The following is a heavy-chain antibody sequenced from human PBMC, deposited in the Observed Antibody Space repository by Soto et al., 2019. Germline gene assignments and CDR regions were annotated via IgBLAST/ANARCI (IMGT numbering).Heavy chain of an antibody. J-gene: IGHJ4*02. V-gene: IGHV3-23*01. CDR1: GFTFSSYA. D-gene: IGHD6-19*01. CDR3: AKEGYSSGWPPRVFDY. Sequence: EVQLLESGGGLVQPGGSLRLSCAASGFTFSSYAMSWVRQAPGKGLEWVSAISGSGGSTYYADSVKGRFTISRDNSKNTLYLQMNSLRAEDTAVYYCAKEGYSSGWPPRVFDYWCQGTLVTVSS. CDR2: ISGSGGST.